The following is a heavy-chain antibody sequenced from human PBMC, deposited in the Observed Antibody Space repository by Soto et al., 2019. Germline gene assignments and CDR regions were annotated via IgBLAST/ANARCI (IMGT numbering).Heavy chain of an antibody. D-gene: IGHD2-8*01. J-gene: IGHJ5*02. CDR1: GFTFRSYS. CDR2: IVISSTTI. Sequence: PGGALRLSCAASGFTFRSYSINWARQAPGKGLEWIAYIVISSTTIFYADSVKGRFTISRDNAKSSLYLQMNSLRDEDTAVYYCARDNGMAGSFDPWGQGTLVTVSS. V-gene: IGHV3-48*02. CDR3: ARDNGMAGSFDP.